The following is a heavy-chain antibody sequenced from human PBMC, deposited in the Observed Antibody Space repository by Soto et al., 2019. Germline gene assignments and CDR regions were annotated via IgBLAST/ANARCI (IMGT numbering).Heavy chain of an antibody. CDR3: ARVGGGYQLLHAFDI. D-gene: IGHD2-2*01. V-gene: IGHV3-53*01. J-gene: IGHJ3*02. CDR2: IYRGRAT. CDR1: WFSVSNTY. Sequence: SLRLSCAVSWFSVSNTYMSWVRQAPGKGLEWISVIYRGRATYYADSVKGRFTISRDNAKNSLYLQMNSLRAEDTAVYYCARVGGGYQLLHAFDIWGQGTMVTVSS.